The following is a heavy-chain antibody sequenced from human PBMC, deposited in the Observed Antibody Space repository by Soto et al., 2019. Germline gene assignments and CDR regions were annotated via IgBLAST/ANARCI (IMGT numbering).Heavy chain of an antibody. Sequence: QVQLVQSGAEVKKPGSSVKVSCKASGGTFSSYAISWVRQAPGQGLEWMGGIIPIFGTANYAQKFQGRVMITADESTSTAYMELSSLRSEDTAVYYCARGLAYCGGDCFSGAFDIWGQGTMVTVSS. CDR3: ARGLAYCGGDCFSGAFDI. V-gene: IGHV1-69*01. CDR1: GGTFSSYA. J-gene: IGHJ3*02. D-gene: IGHD2-21*02. CDR2: IIPIFGTA.